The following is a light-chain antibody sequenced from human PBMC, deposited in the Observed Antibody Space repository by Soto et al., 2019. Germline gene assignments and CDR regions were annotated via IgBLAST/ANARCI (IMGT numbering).Light chain of an antibody. V-gene: IGLV1-36*01. Sequence: QSVLTQPPSVSEATRQRVTISCSGSSSNIGKNAVNWYQQLPGKAPKLLIYYDDLLPSGVSDRFSGSKSGTSASLAISGLQSEDEADYYCAAWDDSLNGHVLGTGTKVTV. CDR1: SSNIGKNA. CDR2: YDD. J-gene: IGLJ1*01. CDR3: AAWDDSLNGHV.